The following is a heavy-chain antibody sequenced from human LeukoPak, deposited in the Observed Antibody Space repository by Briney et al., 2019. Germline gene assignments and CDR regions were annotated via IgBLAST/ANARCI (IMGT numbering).Heavy chain of an antibody. Sequence: ASVKVSCKASGYTFTGYYMHWVRQAPGQGLEWMGWISAYNGNTNYAQKLQGRVTMTTDTSTSTAYMELRSLRSDDTAVYYCARRDYVWGSPLDYWGQGTLVTVSS. V-gene: IGHV1-18*04. D-gene: IGHD3-16*01. CDR2: ISAYNGNT. CDR1: GYTFTGYY. CDR3: ARRDYVWGSPLDY. J-gene: IGHJ4*02.